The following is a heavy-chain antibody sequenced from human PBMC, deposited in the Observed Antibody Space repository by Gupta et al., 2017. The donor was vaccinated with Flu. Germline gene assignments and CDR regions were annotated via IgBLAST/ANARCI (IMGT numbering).Heavy chain of an antibody. J-gene: IGHJ4*02. CDR1: GFTFSSYG. CDR3: TREGSSPGDNRFHFDY. CDR2: IAYDGSVD. V-gene: IGHV3-30*03. D-gene: IGHD4/OR15-4a*01. Sequence: QVQLVESGGGVVQPGRSLRLSCAASGFTFSSYGVHWVRQAPGKGLEWLAVIAYDGSVDYYADSVQGRFTISRDNFKNILFLQMNSLRAEDTAVYYCTREGSSPGDNRFHFDYWGQGTLVTVSS.